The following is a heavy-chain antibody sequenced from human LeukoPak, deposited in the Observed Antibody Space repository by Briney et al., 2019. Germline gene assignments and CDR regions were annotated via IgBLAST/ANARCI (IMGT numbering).Heavy chain of an antibody. CDR1: GGSISSYY. CDR2: IYYSGST. CDR3: ARSLYYDFGEFDY. Sequence: SETLSLTCTVSGGSISSYYWSWIRQPPGKGLEWIGYIYYSGSTNYNPSLKSRVTVSVDTSKNQFSLKLSSVTAADTAVYYCARSLYYDFGEFDYWGQGTLVTVSS. J-gene: IGHJ4*02. V-gene: IGHV4-59*01. D-gene: IGHD3-3*01.